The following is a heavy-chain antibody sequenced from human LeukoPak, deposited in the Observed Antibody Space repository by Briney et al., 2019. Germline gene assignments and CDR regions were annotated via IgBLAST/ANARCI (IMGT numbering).Heavy chain of an antibody. CDR1: GFTFTTSW. CDR2: IKEDGTET. Sequence: GGSLRLSCVTSGFTFTTSWVNWVRQAPGRGLEWVANIKEDGTETHYGDSVRGRFAIFRDNSKNSPYLQMNSLRAEDTAVYYCARQWGWFRSGWWLDTLDVWGQGSRVIVSS. CDR3: ARQWGWFRSGWWLDTLDV. V-gene: IGHV3-7*01. J-gene: IGHJ3*01. D-gene: IGHD6-19*01.